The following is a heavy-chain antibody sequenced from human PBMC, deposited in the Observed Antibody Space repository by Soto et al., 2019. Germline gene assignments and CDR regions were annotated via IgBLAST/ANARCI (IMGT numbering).Heavy chain of an antibody. CDR1: GGSISVEHYH. V-gene: IGHV4-30-4*01. Sequence: QVQLQESDPGLVRPSQTLSLTCTVSGGSISVEHYHWTWSRQPPGKGLEWIGYIHYSGSVYYNPSLQSQLSMSVDTSKNLFSLKLASVTAADTAVYFCVREDDGGDRDYYGLDVWGQGTTVTVSS. CDR3: VREDDGGDRDYYGLDV. J-gene: IGHJ6*02. CDR2: IHYSGSV. D-gene: IGHD2-21*02.